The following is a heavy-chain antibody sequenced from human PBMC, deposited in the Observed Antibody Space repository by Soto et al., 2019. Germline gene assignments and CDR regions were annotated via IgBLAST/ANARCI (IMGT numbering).Heavy chain of an antibody. CDR1: GGSISSYY. Sequence: ETLSLTCTVSGGSISSYYWSWVRQAPGKGLVWVSHISSSRSNINYADSVKGRFTISRDNAKNSLYLQMNSLRAEDTAVYYCARDFGGRTVTTRGIGYYYYMDVWGKGTTVTVSS. CDR2: ISSSRSNI. D-gene: IGHD4-17*01. J-gene: IGHJ6*03. V-gene: IGHV3-48*01. CDR3: ARDFGGRTVTTRGIGYYYYMDV.